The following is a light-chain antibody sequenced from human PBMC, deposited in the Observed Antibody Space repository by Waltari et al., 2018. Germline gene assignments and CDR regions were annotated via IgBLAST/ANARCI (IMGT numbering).Light chain of an antibody. CDR2: DVS. CDR3: CSYAGSYTFVI. V-gene: IGLV2-11*01. CDR1: SSYVGNYNY. J-gene: IGLJ2*01. Sequence: QSALTQPRSVSGSPGQSVTISCPGTSSYVGNYNYVSWYQQLPTKPPKLMIYDVSERPSGVPDRFSGSKSGNTASLTISGLLSEDEADYYCCSYAGSYTFVIFGGGTKLTVL.